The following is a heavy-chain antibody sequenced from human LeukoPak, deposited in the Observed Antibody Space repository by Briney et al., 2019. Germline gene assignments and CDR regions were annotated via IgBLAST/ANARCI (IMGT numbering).Heavy chain of an antibody. CDR2: ISSSSYI. CDR3: ARDRALNDFWSGNIYYFDY. Sequence: PGGSLRLSCAASGFTFSSYSMNWVRQAPGKGLEWVSSISSSSYIYYADSVKGRFTISRDNAKNPLYLQMNSLRAEDTAVYYCARDRALNDFWSGNIYYFDYWGQGTLVTVSS. J-gene: IGHJ4*02. D-gene: IGHD3-3*01. V-gene: IGHV3-21*01. CDR1: GFTFSSYS.